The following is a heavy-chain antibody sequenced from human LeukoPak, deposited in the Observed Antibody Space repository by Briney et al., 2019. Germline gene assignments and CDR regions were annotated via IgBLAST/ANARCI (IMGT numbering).Heavy chain of an antibody. CDR1: GGTFSSYA. V-gene: IGHV1-69*01. J-gene: IGHJ4*02. Sequence: SVKVSCKASGGTFSSYAISWVRQAPGQGLEWMGGIIPIFGTANYAQKFQGRVTITADESTSTVYMELSSLRSEDTAVYYCARDDSSSWYDILGLTTWGQGTLVTVSS. CDR3: ARDDSSSWYDILGLTT. CDR2: IIPIFGTA. D-gene: IGHD6-13*01.